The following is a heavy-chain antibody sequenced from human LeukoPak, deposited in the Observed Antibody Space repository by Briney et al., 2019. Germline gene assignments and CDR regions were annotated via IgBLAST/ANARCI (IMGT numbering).Heavy chain of an antibody. CDR1: GGTFSSYA. J-gene: IGHJ4*02. V-gene: IGHV1-69*05. CDR2: IIPIFGTA. D-gene: IGHD2-21*02. CDR3: AGELVTAIHFYFDY. Sequence: SVKVSCKASGGTFSSYAISWVRQAPGQGLEWMGRIIPIFGTANYAQKFQGRVTITTDESTSTAYMELSSLRSEDTAVYYCAGELVTAIHFYFDYWGQGTLVTVSS.